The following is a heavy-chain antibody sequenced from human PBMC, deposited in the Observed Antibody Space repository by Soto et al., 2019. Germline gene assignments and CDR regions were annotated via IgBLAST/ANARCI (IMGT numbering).Heavy chain of an antibody. CDR2: IYWDDSK. Sequence: QITLKESGPTLVRPTQTLTLTCAFSGFSLSTSGVGVGWIRQPPGKALEWLAVIYWDDSKHYGPSLRSRLTITKDTSKNQVVLTMTDMDPMDTGTYYCAHKGPEDWPLDYWAREPWSPSPQ. J-gene: IGHJ4*02. D-gene: IGHD3-9*01. CDR3: AHKGPEDWPLDY. V-gene: IGHV2-5*05. CDR1: GFSLSTSGVG.